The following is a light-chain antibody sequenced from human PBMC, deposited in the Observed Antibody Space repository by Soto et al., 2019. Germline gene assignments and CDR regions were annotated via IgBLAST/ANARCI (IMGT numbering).Light chain of an antibody. J-gene: IGKJ1*01. CDR1: QSVSNN. V-gene: IGKV3D-15*01. CDR2: GAS. CDR3: QQYNNWPT. Sequence: EIVLTQSPGTLSLSPGGRATLSCRASQSVSNNYLAWYQQKPGQAPRLLIYGASNRATGIPARFSGSGSGTEFTLTISSLQSEDFAVYYCQQYNNWPTFGQGTKVDIK.